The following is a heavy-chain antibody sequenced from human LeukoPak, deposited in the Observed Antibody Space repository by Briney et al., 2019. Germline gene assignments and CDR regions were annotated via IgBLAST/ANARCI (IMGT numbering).Heavy chain of an antibody. CDR3: VRNSSGWFFDY. CDR1: GDSISSGYY. Sequence: SETLSLTCDVSGDSISSGYYWGWIRQSPGKGLEWIGSIYHSGSTTYDPSLKSRVTISADTSKNQVSLKVRSVTAADMAVYYCVRNSSGWFFDYWGQGTLVTVSS. J-gene: IGHJ4*02. CDR2: IYHSGST. D-gene: IGHD6-19*01. V-gene: IGHV4-38-2*01.